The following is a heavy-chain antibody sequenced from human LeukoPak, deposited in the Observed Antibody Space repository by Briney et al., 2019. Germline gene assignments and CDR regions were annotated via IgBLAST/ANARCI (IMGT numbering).Heavy chain of an antibody. CDR3: ASLDIVVVPAAIPRDY. CDR2: ISSSSSTI. J-gene: IGHJ4*02. D-gene: IGHD2-2*02. Sequence: PGGSLRLSCAASGFTFSSYSMNWVRQAPGKGLEWVSYISSSSSTIYYADYVKGRFTISRDNAKNSLYLQMNSLRAEDTAVYYCASLDIVVVPAAIPRDYWGQGTLVTVSS. CDR1: GFTFSSYS. V-gene: IGHV3-48*01.